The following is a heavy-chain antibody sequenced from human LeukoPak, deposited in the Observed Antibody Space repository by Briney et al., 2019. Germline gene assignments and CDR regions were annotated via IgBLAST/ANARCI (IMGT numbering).Heavy chain of an antibody. CDR1: GGSMNNYY. CDR2: VYQTGDT. Sequence: PSETLSLTCIVSGGSMNNYYWSWFRQPPGKGLEWIAYVYQTGDTRYNPSLKSRVSISLDMSKNQFSLKVSSETATDTAVYYCARHPFSAPFDYWGQGILVTVSS. D-gene: IGHD6-19*01. J-gene: IGHJ4*02. V-gene: IGHV4-59*08. CDR3: ARHPFSAPFDY.